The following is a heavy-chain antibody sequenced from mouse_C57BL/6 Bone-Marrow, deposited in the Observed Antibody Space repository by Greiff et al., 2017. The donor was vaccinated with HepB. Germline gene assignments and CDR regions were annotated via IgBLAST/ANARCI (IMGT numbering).Heavy chain of an antibody. CDR2: IDPENGDT. D-gene: IGHD2-5*01. CDR1: GFNIKDDY. Sequence: EVMLVESGAELVRPGASVKLSCTASGFNIKDDYMHWVKQRPEQGLEWIGWIDPENGDTEYASKFQGKATITADTSSNTAYLQLSSLTSEDTAVYYCTTDSNPFAYWGQGTLVTVSA. V-gene: IGHV14-4*01. CDR3: TTDSNPFAY. J-gene: IGHJ3*01.